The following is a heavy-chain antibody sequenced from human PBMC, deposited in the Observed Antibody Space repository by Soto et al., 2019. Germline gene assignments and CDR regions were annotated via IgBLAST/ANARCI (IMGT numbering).Heavy chain of an antibody. CDR1: GFTFSNAW. J-gene: IGHJ5*02. CDR2: IKSKTGGGTT. Sequence: GGSLRLSCAASGFTFSNAWMSWVRQAPGKGLEWVGRIKSKTGGGTTDYAAPVKGRFTISRDDSKNTLYLQMNSLRAEDTAVYYCARDEIAAVKLNWFDPWGQGTLVTVSS. V-gene: IGHV3-15*01. D-gene: IGHD6-13*01. CDR3: ARDEIAAVKLNWFDP.